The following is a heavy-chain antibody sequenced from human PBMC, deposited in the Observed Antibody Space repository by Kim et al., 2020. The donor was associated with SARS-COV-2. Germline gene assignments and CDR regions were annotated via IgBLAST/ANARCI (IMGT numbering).Heavy chain of an antibody. J-gene: IGHJ6*02. D-gene: IGHD3-10*01. CDR1: GGSISSGSYY. CDR2: IYTSGST. CDR3: ARVDSDPKVLLWFGELSDYYGMDV. Sequence: SETLSLTCTVSGGSISSGSYYWSWIRQPAGKGLEWIGRIYTSGSTNYNPSLKSRVTISVDTSKNQFSLKLSSVTAADTAVYYCARVDSDPKVLLWFGELSDYYGMDVWGQGTTVTVSS. V-gene: IGHV4-61*02.